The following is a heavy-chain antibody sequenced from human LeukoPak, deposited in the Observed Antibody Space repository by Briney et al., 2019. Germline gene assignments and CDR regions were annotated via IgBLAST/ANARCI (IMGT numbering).Heavy chain of an antibody. CDR3: ARGPTSSYYYDSSVMGTFGFDY. J-gene: IGHJ4*02. CDR1: GYTFTSYY. CDR2: INPSGGST. D-gene: IGHD3-22*01. V-gene: IGHV1-46*01. Sequence: ASVKVSCKASGYTFTSYYMHWVRQAPGQGLEWMGIINPSGGSTSYAQKFQGRVTMTRDTSTSTVYMELSSLRSEDTAVYYCARGPTSSYYYDSSVMGTFGFDYWGQGTLVTVSS.